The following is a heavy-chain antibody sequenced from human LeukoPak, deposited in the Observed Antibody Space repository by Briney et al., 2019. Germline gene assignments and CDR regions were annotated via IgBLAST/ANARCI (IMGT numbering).Heavy chain of an antibody. J-gene: IGHJ4*02. D-gene: IGHD3-22*01. CDR1: GFTFSGHW. V-gene: IGHV3-23*01. Sequence: PGGSLRLSCAGSGFTFSGHWMTWVRQAPGKGLEWVSAISGSGGSTYYADSVKGRFTISRDNSKNTLYLQMNSLRAEDTAVYYCAKFYDSSGYYYFDYWGQGTLVTVSS. CDR2: ISGSGGST. CDR3: AKFYDSSGYYYFDY.